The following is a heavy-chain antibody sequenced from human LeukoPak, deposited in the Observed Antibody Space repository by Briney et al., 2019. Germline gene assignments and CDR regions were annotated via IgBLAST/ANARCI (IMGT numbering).Heavy chain of an antibody. Sequence: PSETLSLTCTVSGGSISSSSYYWGWIRQPPGKGLEWIGSIYYSGSTYYNPSLKSRVTISVDTSKNQFSLKLSSVTAADTAVYYCARHHSYYYDIAGAFDIWGQGTMVTVSS. V-gene: IGHV4-39*01. CDR2: IYYSGST. J-gene: IGHJ3*02. CDR1: GGSISSSSYY. CDR3: ARHHSYYYDIAGAFDI. D-gene: IGHD3-22*01.